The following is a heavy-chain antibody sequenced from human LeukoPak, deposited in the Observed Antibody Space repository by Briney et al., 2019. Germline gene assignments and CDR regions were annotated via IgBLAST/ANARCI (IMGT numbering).Heavy chain of an antibody. CDR1: GFTFSGSA. D-gene: IGHD6-19*01. CDR2: IRSKANNYAT. CDR3: TKWEGIAVAGTVDYFDY. Sequence: GGSLRLSCAASGFTFSGSAMHWVRQASGKGLEWVGRIRSKANNYATAHAASVKGRFTISRDDSKNTAYLQMNSLKTEDTAVYYCTKWEGIAVAGTVDYFDYWGQGTLVTVSS. V-gene: IGHV3-73*01. J-gene: IGHJ4*02.